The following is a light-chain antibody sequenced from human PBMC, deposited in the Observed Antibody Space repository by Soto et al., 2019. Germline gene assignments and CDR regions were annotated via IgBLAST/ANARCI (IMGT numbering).Light chain of an antibody. CDR2: AAS. CDR1: QSVSNY. J-gene: IGKJ3*01. CDR3: QQELRAPLT. V-gene: IGKV1-39*01. Sequence: DIQMTQSPSSLSASVGDRVTITCRASQSVSNYLNWFQQRPGKAPKLLIYAASTLQSGVPSRISASGSGTDFPLTISSLQPEDFATYYCQQELRAPLTFGPGTKVDIK.